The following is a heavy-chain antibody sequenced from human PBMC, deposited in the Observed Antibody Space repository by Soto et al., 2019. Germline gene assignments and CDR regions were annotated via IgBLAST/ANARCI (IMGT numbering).Heavy chain of an antibody. CDR1: GFSLSTSGVG. V-gene: IGHV2-5*02. D-gene: IGHD3-16*01. CDR3: VHKGGGDRILDY. J-gene: IGHJ4*02. CDR2: IYWDDYK. Sequence: SGPTLVNPTQTLTLTCTFSGFSLSTSGVGVGWIRQPPGEALEWLALIYWDDYKHFSPSLESRLTITKDTSKNQVVLTMTNMEPVDTATYYCVHKGGGDRILDYWGQGTLVTVSS.